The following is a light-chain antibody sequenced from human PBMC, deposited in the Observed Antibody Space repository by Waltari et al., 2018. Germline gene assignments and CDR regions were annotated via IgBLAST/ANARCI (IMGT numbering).Light chain of an antibody. CDR1: NSDVGSYNL. V-gene: IGLV2-23*01. CDR3: SSYAGSGSPRV. Sequence: QSALIQPASVSGSPGQSITMSCTAPNSDVGSYNLVSWYQQHPGKAPKFLIYEGSKRPSGVSYRFSGSKSGNTASLTISGLQADDEADYYCSSYAGSGSPRVFGGGTKLTVL. J-gene: IGLJ3*02. CDR2: EGS.